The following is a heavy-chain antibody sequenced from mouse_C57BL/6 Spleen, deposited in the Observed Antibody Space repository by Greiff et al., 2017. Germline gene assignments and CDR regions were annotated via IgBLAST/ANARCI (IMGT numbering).Heavy chain of an antibody. J-gene: IGHJ2*01. CDR3: TRRGYGLDY. D-gene: IGHD1-1*01. Sequence: EVNVVESGEGLVKPGGSLKLSCAASGFTFSSYAMSWVRQTPEKRLEWVAYISSGGDYIYYADTVKGRFTISRDNARNTLYLQMSSLKSEDTAMYYCTRRGYGLDYWGQGTTLTVSS. CDR2: ISSGGDYI. CDR1: GFTFSSYA. V-gene: IGHV5-9-1*02.